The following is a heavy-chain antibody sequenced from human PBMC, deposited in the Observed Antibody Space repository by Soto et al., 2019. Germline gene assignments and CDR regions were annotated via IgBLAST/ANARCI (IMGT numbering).Heavy chain of an antibody. J-gene: IGHJ3*02. CDR2: ISWNSGSI. V-gene: IGHV3-9*01. CDR3: AKSITMVRGVIINDAFDI. D-gene: IGHD3-10*01. CDR1: GFTFDDYA. Sequence: EVQLVESGGGLVQPGRSLRLSCAASGFTFDDYAMHWVRQAPGKGLEWVSGISWNSGSIGYADSVKGRFTISRDNAKNSMYLQMNSPRAEDTALYYCAKSITMVRGVIINDAFDIWGQGTMVTVSS.